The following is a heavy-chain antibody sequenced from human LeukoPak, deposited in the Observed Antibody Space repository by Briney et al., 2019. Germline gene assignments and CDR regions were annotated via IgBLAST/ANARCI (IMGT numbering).Heavy chain of an antibody. Sequence: SETLSLTCAVSDYSISSGYYWGWIRQPPGKGLEWIGSIYHSGSTYYNPSLKSRVTISVDTSKNQFSLKLISVTAADTAVYYCARLGGYTLYYSDYCGQGTLVTVSS. D-gene: IGHD5-12*01. CDR3: ARLGGYTLYYSDY. V-gene: IGHV4-38-2*01. J-gene: IGHJ4*02. CDR1: DYSISSGYY. CDR2: IYHSGST.